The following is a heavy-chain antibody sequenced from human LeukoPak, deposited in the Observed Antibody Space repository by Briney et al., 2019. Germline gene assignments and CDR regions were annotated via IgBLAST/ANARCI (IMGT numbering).Heavy chain of an antibody. CDR1: GYNFSKQW. Sequence: GESLKISCKGSGYNFSKQWIAWVRQMPGKGLEWMGFIYPGDSETKYSPSFQGLVTISADRFSSTAYVEWSSLKASDSGIYYCARPFYSDYGMDVWGQGTTVTVSS. CDR2: IYPGDSET. V-gene: IGHV5-51*01. CDR3: ARPFYSDYGMDV. D-gene: IGHD4-11*01. J-gene: IGHJ6*02.